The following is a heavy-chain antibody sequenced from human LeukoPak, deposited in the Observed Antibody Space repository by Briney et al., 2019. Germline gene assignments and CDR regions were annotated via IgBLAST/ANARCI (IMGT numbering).Heavy chain of an antibody. D-gene: IGHD3-3*01. J-gene: IGHJ4*02. CDR1: GGSISSGGYY. CDR3: ARVEWLPDPLFDY. V-gene: IGHV4-31*03. CDR2: IYYSGST. Sequence: SQTLSLTCTVSGGSISSGGYYWSWIRQHPGKGLEWIGYIYYSGSTYYNPSLKSRVTISVDTSKNQFSLKLSSVTAADTAVYYCARVEWLPDPLFDYWGQGTLVTVSS.